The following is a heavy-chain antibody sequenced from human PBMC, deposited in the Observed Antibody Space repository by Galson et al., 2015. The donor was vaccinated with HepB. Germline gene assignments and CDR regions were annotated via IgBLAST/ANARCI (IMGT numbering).Heavy chain of an antibody. V-gene: IGHV7-4-1*02. CDR3: ARGGRRVWGSYRTTSPFDY. D-gene: IGHD3-16*02. CDR1: GYTFTNYA. Sequence: SCKASGYTFTNYAMNWVRQAPGQGLEWMGWINTNTGNPTYAQGFTGRFVFSLDTSVTTAYLQISSLKAEDTAVYYCARGGRRVWGSYRTTSPFDYWGQGTLVTVSS. J-gene: IGHJ4*02. CDR2: INTNTGNP.